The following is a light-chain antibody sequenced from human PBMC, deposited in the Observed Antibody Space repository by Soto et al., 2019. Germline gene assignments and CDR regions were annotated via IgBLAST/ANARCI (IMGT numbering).Light chain of an antibody. CDR3: QQGYSSAYT. Sequence: DIQMTQSPSSLSASVGDRVTITCRASQSISSYLNWYQQKPGKAPKLLIYAASSLQSGVPSRFSGSGSGTDFTLTISSLQPEDFAPYYCQQGYSSAYTFGQGTKLEIK. CDR2: AAS. J-gene: IGKJ2*01. CDR1: QSISSY. V-gene: IGKV1-39*01.